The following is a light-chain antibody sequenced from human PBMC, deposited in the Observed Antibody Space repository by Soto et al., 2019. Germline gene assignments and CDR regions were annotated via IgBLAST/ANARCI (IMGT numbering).Light chain of an antibody. CDR3: QQYNNWPPWT. CDR1: QSVSSN. Sequence: EIVMTQSPATLSVSPGERATLSCRASQSVSSNLAWYQQKPGQAPRLLIYGASTRATGIPARFSGSGSGTEFTLTISSLQSEDFAVYHCQQYNNWPPWTFGQGTQVEIK. J-gene: IGKJ1*01. CDR2: GAS. V-gene: IGKV3-15*01.